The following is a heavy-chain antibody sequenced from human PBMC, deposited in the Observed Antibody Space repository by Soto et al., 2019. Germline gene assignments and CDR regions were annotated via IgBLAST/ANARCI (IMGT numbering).Heavy chain of an antibody. D-gene: IGHD2-8*01. CDR3: ARDPYHVLMVNAPNLYGMDV. CDR2: ISTYNGNT. J-gene: IGHJ6*02. Sequence: QVQLVQSGAEVKKPGASVKVSCKASGYTFTTYDISWVRQAPGQELEWMGRISTYNGNTNYPQSLQGRLTMTTDTSTTTAYMELRSLRSDDTAVYYCARDPYHVLMVNAPNLYGMDVWGQGTTVIVSS. CDR1: GYTFTTYD. V-gene: IGHV1-18*01.